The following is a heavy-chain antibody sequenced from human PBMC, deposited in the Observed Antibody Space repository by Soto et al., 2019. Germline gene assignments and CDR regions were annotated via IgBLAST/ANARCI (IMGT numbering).Heavy chain of an antibody. V-gene: IGHV4-4*02. Sequence: QVQLQESGPGLVKPSGTLSLTCAVSGGSIFSSNWWNWVRQPPGKGLEWIGEIYHSGSTNYNPSRQSRVTXXVXKXXDQFSLKLSSVTAADTAVYYCARAGAYSSGWYIEYWGQGTLVTVSS. J-gene: IGHJ4*02. D-gene: IGHD6-19*01. CDR1: GGSIFSSNW. CDR3: ARAGAYSSGWYIEY. CDR2: IYHSGST.